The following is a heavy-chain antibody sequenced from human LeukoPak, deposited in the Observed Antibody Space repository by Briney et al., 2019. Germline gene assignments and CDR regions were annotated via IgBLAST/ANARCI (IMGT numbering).Heavy chain of an antibody. Sequence: PGGSLRLSCAVSGFTFSNYAMGWVRQAPGKGLAWVSAISASGSSTYYADSVKGRFTISRDNSKNALYLRMNSLRAEDTAVYYCAKVYGSGSDYFPDYWGQGTLVTVSS. D-gene: IGHD3-10*01. J-gene: IGHJ4*02. CDR1: GFTFSNYA. V-gene: IGHV3-23*01. CDR2: ISASGSST. CDR3: AKVYGSGSDYFPDY.